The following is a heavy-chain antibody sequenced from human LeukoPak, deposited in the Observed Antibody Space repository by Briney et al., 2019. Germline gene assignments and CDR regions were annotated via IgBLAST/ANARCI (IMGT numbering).Heavy chain of an antibody. CDR2: MSSTGATI. Sequence: GGSLRLSCAASGFSFSDYYLNWIRQAPGKGLEWASYMSSTGATIYYADSVKGRFTISRDNARNLLYLQTNSLRAEDTAVYYCARAAMVRGGKSYYYGMDVWGQGTTVTVSS. V-gene: IGHV3-11*01. CDR1: GFSFSDYY. J-gene: IGHJ6*02. CDR3: ARAAMVRGGKSYYYGMDV. D-gene: IGHD3-10*01.